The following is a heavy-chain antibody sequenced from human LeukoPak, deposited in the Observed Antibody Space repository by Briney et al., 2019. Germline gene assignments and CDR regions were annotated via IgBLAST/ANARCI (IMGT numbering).Heavy chain of an antibody. CDR1: GFTFSSYG. J-gene: IGHJ4*02. Sequence: GGTLRLSRAASGFTFSSYGMSWVRQAPGKGLEWVSAISGSGGSTYYADSVKGRFTISRDNSKNTLYLQMNSLRAEDTAVYYCAKEYFPGIAVANFDYWGQGTLVTVSS. V-gene: IGHV3-23*01. CDR2: ISGSGGST. CDR3: AKEYFPGIAVANFDY. D-gene: IGHD6-19*01.